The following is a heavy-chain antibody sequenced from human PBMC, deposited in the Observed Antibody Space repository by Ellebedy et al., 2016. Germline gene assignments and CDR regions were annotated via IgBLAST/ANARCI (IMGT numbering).Heavy chain of an antibody. Sequence: GGSLRLSCAASGFTFSSYAMSWVRQAPGKGLEWVSAISGSGGSTYYADSVKGRFTISRDNSKNTLYLQMNSLRAEDTAVYYCAKVGDSSGYLFLDYWGQGILVTVSS. J-gene: IGHJ4*02. V-gene: IGHV3-23*01. CDR2: ISGSGGST. CDR1: GFTFSSYA. D-gene: IGHD3-22*01. CDR3: AKVGDSSGYLFLDY.